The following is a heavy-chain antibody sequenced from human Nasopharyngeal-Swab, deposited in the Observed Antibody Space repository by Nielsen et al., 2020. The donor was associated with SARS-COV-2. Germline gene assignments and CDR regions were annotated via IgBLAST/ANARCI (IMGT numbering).Heavy chain of an antibody. J-gene: IGHJ4*02. CDR2: ISSSSSYI. Sequence: GESLQISCAASGFTFSSYSMNWVRQAPGKGLERVSSISSSSSYIYYADSVKGRFTISRDNAKNSLYLQMNSLRAEDTAVYYCASSGTGALFDYWGQGTLVTVSS. CDR1: GFTFSSYS. D-gene: IGHD1-1*01. V-gene: IGHV3-21*01. CDR3: ASSGTGALFDY.